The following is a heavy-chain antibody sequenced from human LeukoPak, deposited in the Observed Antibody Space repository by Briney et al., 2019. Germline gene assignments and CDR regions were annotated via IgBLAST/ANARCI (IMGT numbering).Heavy chain of an antibody. Sequence: SETLSLTCAVYGGSFSGYYWSWIRQPPGKGLEWIGYIYYSGSTNYNPSLKSRVTISVDTSKNQFSLKLSSVTAADTAVYYCASHSAAAGLNYWGQGTLVTVSS. CDR2: IYYSGST. D-gene: IGHD6-13*01. J-gene: IGHJ4*02. CDR3: ASHSAAAGLNY. CDR1: GGSFSGYY. V-gene: IGHV4-59*01.